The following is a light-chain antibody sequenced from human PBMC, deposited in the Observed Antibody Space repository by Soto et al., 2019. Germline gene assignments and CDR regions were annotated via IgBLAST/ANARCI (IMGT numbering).Light chain of an antibody. Sequence: HSVLTQPPSASGTPGQRVTISCSGSSSNIGSNAVNWYQQLRGTAPKLLIYTFAQRPSGVPDRFSGSKSGTSASLAISGLQSDAEADYYCASFAVRLNAWVFGGGTQRNVL. CDR1: SSNIGSNA. CDR2: TFA. CDR3: ASFAVRLNAWV. J-gene: IGLJ3*02. V-gene: IGLV1-44*01.